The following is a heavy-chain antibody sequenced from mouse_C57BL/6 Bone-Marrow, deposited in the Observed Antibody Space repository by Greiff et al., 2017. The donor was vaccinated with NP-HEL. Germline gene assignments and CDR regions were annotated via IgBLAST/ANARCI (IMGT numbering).Heavy chain of an antibody. J-gene: IGHJ4*01. CDR2: IWSGGST. V-gene: IGHV2-2*01. Sequence: QVQLQQSGPGLVQPSQSLSITCTVSGFSLTSYGVHWVRQSPGNGLEWLGVIWSGGSTDYNGAFISRLRIRQDTSKGPVFVKMSSLQADDTARYYCGRKGYYGSSYYAMDYWGQGTSVTVSS. CDR3: GRKGYYGSSYYAMDY. D-gene: IGHD1-1*01. CDR1: GFSLTSYG.